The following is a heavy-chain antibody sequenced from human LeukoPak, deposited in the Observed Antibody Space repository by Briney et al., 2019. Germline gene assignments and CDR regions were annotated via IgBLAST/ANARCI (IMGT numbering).Heavy chain of an antibody. CDR3: MYFWSGSSLVDY. V-gene: IGHV3-15*01. Sequence: PGGSLRLSXAASGFTFTNAWMSWVRQAPGKGLEWVGRIKSRTDGETTDYAAPVKGRFTISRDDSKNTLYLQMNSLKTEDTAVYYCMYFWSGSSLVDYWGQGTLVTVSS. CDR1: GFTFTNAW. D-gene: IGHD3-3*01. J-gene: IGHJ4*02. CDR2: IKSRTDGETT.